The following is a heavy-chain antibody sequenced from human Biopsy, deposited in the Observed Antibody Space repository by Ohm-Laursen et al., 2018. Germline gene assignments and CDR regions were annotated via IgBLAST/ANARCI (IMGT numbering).Heavy chain of an antibody. J-gene: IGHJ4*02. Sequence: GASVKVSCKVSGGTFSNYGISWVRQAPGEGLEWMGGIIAVSGLVNYAPKFQGRVSITADKSTTTAYMELSNLKSEDTAVYYCATPFQYYDSWGGYPPFDHWGQGTLVTVSS. CDR2: IIAVSGLV. CDR1: GGTFSNYG. CDR3: ATPFQYYDSWGGYPPFDH. V-gene: IGHV1-69*10. D-gene: IGHD3-3*01.